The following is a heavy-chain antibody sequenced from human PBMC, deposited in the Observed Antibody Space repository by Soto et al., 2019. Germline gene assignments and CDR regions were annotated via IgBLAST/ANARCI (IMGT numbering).Heavy chain of an antibody. CDR2: ISGSGSST. Sequence: GGSLRLSCAASGFTFSSYAMSWVRQAPGKGLEWVSVISGSGSSTYYADSVKGRFTISRDNSKKTLYVQMNSLRAEDTAVYYCAKMSECGSGSPIYHFDCWGQGSPVT. CDR1: GFTFSSYA. V-gene: IGHV3-23*01. J-gene: IGHJ4*02. CDR3: AKMSECGSGSPIYHFDC. D-gene: IGHD3-3*01.